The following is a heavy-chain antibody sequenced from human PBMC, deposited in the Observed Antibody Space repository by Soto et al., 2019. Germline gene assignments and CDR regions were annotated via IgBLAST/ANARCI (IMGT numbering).Heavy chain of an antibody. Sequence: SGGSLRLSCAASGFTFSSYSMNWVRQAPGKGLEWVSSISSSSSYIYYADSVKGRFTISRDNAKNSLYLQMNSLRAEDTAKYYCAKKYITTLGSNWFDPWGQGTLVTVSS. CDR1: GFTFSSYS. CDR3: AKKYITTLGSNWFDP. CDR2: ISSSSSYI. D-gene: IGHD3-22*01. J-gene: IGHJ5*02. V-gene: IGHV3-21*04.